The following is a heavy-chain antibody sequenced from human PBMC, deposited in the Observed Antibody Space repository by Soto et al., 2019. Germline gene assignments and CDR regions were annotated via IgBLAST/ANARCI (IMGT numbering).Heavy chain of an antibody. J-gene: IGHJ4*02. CDR2: IYSDDNT. CDR1: GITATNGH. D-gene: IGHD4-17*01. V-gene: IGHV3-53*01. Sequence: DVQLVKSGEGLIQPGGSLRLSFAASGITATNGHMSWVRQAPGKGLEWVSVIYSDDNTYYADSVKGRFTISRDTSKNTVYLQMNSLRAEDTAVYYCARDWNGDKYFDFWDQGSLVTVSS. CDR3: ARDWNGDKYFDF.